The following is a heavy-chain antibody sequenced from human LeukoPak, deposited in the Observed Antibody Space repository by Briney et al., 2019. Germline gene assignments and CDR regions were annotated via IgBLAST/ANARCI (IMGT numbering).Heavy chain of an antibody. V-gene: IGHV3-11*01. Sequence: GGSLRLSCAASGFTFSDYYMSWIRQAPGKGLEWVSYISSSGTTISYTDSVKGRFTISRDNAKNSLYLQMNSLRAEDTAVYYCARDYRSTFDYWGQGTLVTVSS. D-gene: IGHD1-26*01. CDR3: ARDYRSTFDY. J-gene: IGHJ4*02. CDR1: GFTFSDYY. CDR2: ISSSGTTI.